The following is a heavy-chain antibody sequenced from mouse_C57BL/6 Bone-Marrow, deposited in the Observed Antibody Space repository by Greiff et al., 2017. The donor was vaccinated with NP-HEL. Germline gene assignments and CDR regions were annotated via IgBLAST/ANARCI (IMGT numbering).Heavy chain of an antibody. Sequence: DVQLVESGGGLVKPGGSLKLSCAASGFTFSSYAMSWVRQTPEKRLEWVATISDGGSYTYYPDNVKGRFTISRDNAKNNLYLQISHLKSEDTAMYYCARDNYSNYRFAYWGQGTLVTVSA. V-gene: IGHV5-4*01. D-gene: IGHD2-5*01. CDR2: ISDGGSYT. CDR3: ARDNYSNYRFAY. J-gene: IGHJ3*01. CDR1: GFTFSSYA.